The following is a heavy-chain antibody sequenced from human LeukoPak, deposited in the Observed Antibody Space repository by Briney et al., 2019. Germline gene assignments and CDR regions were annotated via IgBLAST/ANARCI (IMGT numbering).Heavy chain of an antibody. D-gene: IGHD3-22*01. V-gene: IGHV1-8*01. CDR3: ASRGGYYDSSGYYRVFDY. CDR2: MNPNSGNT. Sequence: GASVKVSCKASGYTFTSYDINWVRQATGQGLEWMGWMNPNSGNTGYAQKFQGRVTMTRNTSISTAYMEPSSLRSEDTAVYYCASRGGYYDSSGYYRVFDYWGQGTLVTVSS. J-gene: IGHJ4*02. CDR1: GYTFTSYD.